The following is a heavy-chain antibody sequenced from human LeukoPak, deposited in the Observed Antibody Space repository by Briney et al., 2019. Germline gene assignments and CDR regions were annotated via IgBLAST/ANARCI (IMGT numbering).Heavy chain of an antibody. V-gene: IGHV1-2*02. CDR2: INPNSGGT. CDR1: GYTFADYF. Sequence: ASVKVSCKASGYTFADYFMHWVRQAPGQGLEWMGWINPNSGGTNYAQKFQGRVTMTRDTSTSAAYMELRSLRSDDTAVYYCARCRILVTPPDYWGQGTLVTVSS. CDR3: ARCRILVTPPDY. J-gene: IGHJ4*02. D-gene: IGHD3-9*01.